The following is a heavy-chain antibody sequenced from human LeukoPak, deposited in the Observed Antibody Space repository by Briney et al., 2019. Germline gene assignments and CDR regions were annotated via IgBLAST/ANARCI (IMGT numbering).Heavy chain of an antibody. Sequence: PSETLSLTCTVSGSSISSSSYYWGWIRQPPGKGLEWIGSIYYSESTYYNPSLKSRVTISVDTSKNQFSLKLSSMTAADTAVYYCARRSPSGYDTFDIWGQGTMVTVSS. D-gene: IGHD3-22*01. CDR2: IYYSEST. J-gene: IGHJ3*02. V-gene: IGHV4-39*01. CDR1: GSSISSSSYY. CDR3: ARRSPSGYDTFDI.